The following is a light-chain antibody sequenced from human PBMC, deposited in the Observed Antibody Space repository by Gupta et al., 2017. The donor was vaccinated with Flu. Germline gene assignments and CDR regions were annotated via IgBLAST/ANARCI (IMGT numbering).Light chain of an antibody. J-gene: IGKJ1*01. Sequence: DIVMTQSPLSLPVTPGEPASISCRSSQSLLHSNGYNYLDWYLQKPGQSPQLLIYLGSNRASGVPDRFSGSGSGTDFTLKSSRGEAEDVGVYYCMQALQSWTFGQGTKVEIK. CDR3: MQALQSWT. CDR1: QSLLHSNGYNY. CDR2: LGS. V-gene: IGKV2-28*01.